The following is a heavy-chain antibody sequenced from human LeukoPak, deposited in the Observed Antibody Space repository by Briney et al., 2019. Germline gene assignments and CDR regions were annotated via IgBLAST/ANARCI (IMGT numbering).Heavy chain of an antibody. Sequence: GGSLRLSCAASGFTFSSYSMNWVRQAPGKGLEWVSSINILSNYIYYADSVKGRFTISRDNAKNSLYLQMNSLRAEDTAVYYCARWYSSGWYVDAFDIWGQGTMVTVSS. D-gene: IGHD6-19*01. J-gene: IGHJ3*02. CDR3: ARWYSSGWYVDAFDI. CDR2: INILSNYI. V-gene: IGHV3-21*01. CDR1: GFTFSSYS.